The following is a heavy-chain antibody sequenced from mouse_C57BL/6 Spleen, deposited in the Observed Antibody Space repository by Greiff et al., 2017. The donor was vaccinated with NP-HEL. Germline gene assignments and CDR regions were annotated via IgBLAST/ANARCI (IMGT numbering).Heavy chain of an antibody. D-gene: IGHD2-4*01. V-gene: IGHV1-54*01. Sequence: VQLQQSGAELVRPGTSVKVSCKASGYAFTNYLIEWVKQRPGQGLEWIGVINPGSGGTNYNEKFKGKATLTADKSSSTAYMQLSSLTSEDSAVYFCSRGYEYDEGGTWFAYWVQGSRVTVSA. CDR2: INPGSGGT. CDR1: GYAFTNYL. J-gene: IGHJ3*01. CDR3: SRGYEYDEGGTWFAY.